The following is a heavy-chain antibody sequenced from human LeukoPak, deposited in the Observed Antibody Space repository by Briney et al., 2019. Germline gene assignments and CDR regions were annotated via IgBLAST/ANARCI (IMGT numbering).Heavy chain of an antibody. D-gene: IGHD3-3*01. J-gene: IGHJ5*02. CDR3: TRDLEGSDYDFWSGYFNWFDP. V-gene: IGHV3-73*01. CDR2: IRSKANSYAT. Sequence: GGPLRLSCAASGFTFSGSAMHWVRQASGKGLEWVGRIRSKANSYATAYAASVKGRFTISRDDSKNTAYLQMNSLKTEDTAVYYCTRDLEGSDYDFWSGYFNWFDPWGQGTLVTVSS. CDR1: GFTFSGSA.